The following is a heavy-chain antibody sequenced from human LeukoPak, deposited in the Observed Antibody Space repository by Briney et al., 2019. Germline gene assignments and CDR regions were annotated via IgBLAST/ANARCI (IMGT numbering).Heavy chain of an antibody. Sequence: GGSLRLSCAASGFTVSSNYMGWVRQAPGKGLEWVSVIYSGGSTYYADSVKGRFTISRDNSKNTLYLQMDSLRAEDTAVYYCAMTYYDILTGYFDFDYWGQGTLATVSS. V-gene: IGHV3-66*02. J-gene: IGHJ4*02. D-gene: IGHD3-9*01. CDR2: IYSGGST. CDR1: GFTVSSNY. CDR3: AMTYYDILTGYFDFDY.